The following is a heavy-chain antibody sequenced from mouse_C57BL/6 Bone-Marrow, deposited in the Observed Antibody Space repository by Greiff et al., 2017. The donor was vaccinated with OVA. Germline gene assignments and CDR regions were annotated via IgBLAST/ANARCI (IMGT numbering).Heavy chain of an antibody. J-gene: IGHJ1*03. CDR3: ARRGDYGWYFDV. CDR2: INPNNGGT. CDR1: GYTFTDYY. Sequence: EVQLQQSGPELVKPGASVKISCKASGYTFTDYYMNWVKQSHGKSLEWIGDINPNNGGTNYNKKFKGKATLTVDKSSSTAYMELRSLTSEDSAVYYCARRGDYGWYFDVWGTGTTVTVSS. V-gene: IGHV1-26*01. D-gene: IGHD2-4*01.